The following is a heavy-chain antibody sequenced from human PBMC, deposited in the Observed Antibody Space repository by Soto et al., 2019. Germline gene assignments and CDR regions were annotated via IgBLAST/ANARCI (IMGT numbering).Heavy chain of an antibody. V-gene: IGHV4-39*01. D-gene: IGHD3-9*01. J-gene: IGHJ6*03. Sequence: SEALSLSCTGSGGSISSSGYYWGWIRQPPGKGLEWIGSIYYSGSTYYNPSLKSRVTISVDTSKNQFSLKLSSVTAADTAVYYCARLGYDILTGGPGDDYYYYMDVWXKGTTVT. CDR1: GGSISSSGYY. CDR2: IYYSGST. CDR3: ARLGYDILTGGPGDDYYYYMDV.